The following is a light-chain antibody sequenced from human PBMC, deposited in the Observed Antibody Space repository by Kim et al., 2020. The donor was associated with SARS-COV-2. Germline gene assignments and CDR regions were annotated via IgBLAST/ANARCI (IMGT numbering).Light chain of an antibody. Sequence: SVYPGERVTLSCRASQSVSSSLAWYQQKPGQAPRLLIYSASIRAAGIPARFSGSGSGTEFILTISILQSEDIAVYYCQQYNDGPCTFGQGTKLEI. CDR1: QSVSSS. J-gene: IGKJ2*02. V-gene: IGKV3D-15*03. CDR3: QQYNDGPCT. CDR2: SAS.